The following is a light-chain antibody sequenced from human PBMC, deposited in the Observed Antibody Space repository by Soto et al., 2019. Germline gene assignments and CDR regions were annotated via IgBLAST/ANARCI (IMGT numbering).Light chain of an antibody. Sequence: EIVLTQSPGTLSLSPGERATLSCRASQSVRSSYLAWYQQKPGQAPRLLIYGASSRATGVPDRFSGSGSGKDFALSSSRLEPEDFAVYYCHQYGSSPETFGQGTKVEIK. CDR3: HQYGSSPET. CDR2: GAS. V-gene: IGKV3-20*01. CDR1: QSVRSSY. J-gene: IGKJ1*01.